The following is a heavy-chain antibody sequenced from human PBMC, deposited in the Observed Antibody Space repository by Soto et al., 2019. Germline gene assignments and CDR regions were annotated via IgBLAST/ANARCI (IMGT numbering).Heavy chain of an antibody. CDR3: ARDLNLGAAAGPFDY. V-gene: IGHV1-69*13. CDR2: IIPIFGTA. J-gene: IGHJ4*02. D-gene: IGHD6-13*01. CDR1: GGTFSSYA. Sequence: SVKVSCKASGGTFSSYAISWVRQAPGQGLEWMGGIIPIFGTANYAQKFQGRVTITADESTSTAYMELSSLRSEDTAVYYCARDLNLGAAAGPFDYWGQGTLVTVSS.